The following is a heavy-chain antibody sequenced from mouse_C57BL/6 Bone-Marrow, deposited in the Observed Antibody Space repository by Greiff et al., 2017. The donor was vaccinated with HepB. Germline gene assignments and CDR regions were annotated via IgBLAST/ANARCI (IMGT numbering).Heavy chain of an antibody. V-gene: IGHV5-16*01. CDR3: ARASYCYYAMDY. J-gene: IGHJ4*01. D-gene: IGHD2-10*01. CDR2: INYDGSST. Sequence: EVKLMESEGGLVQPGSSMKLSCTASGFTFSDYYMAWVRQVPEKGLEWVANINYDGSSTYYLDSLKSRFIISRDNAKNILYLQMSSLKSEDTATYYCARASYCYYAMDYWGQGTSVTVSS. CDR1: GFTFSDYY.